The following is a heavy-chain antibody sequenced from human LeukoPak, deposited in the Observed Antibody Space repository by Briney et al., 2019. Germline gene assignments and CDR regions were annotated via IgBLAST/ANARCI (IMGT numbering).Heavy chain of an antibody. Sequence: GGSLRLSCVASGLTFGNYSMNWVRQAPGKGLEWVSSISSSSSYIYYADSVKGRFTISRDNAKNSLYLQMNSLRAEDTAVYYCARVQWLVDYWGQGTLVTVSS. V-gene: IGHV3-21*01. J-gene: IGHJ4*02. CDR3: ARVQWLVDY. D-gene: IGHD6-19*01. CDR2: ISSSSSYI. CDR1: GLTFGNYS.